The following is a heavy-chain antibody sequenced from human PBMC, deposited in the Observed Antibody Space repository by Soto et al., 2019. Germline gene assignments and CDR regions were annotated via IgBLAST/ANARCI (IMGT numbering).Heavy chain of an antibody. Sequence: ASVKVSCKASGYTFTTYDISWVRQAPGQVLEWMGWISAYNGNTNYAQNFQGRVTMTTDTSTSTAYMELSSLRSDDTAVYYCARSRVTMYGMDIWGQGTTVTVSS. CDR2: ISAYNGNT. CDR3: ARSRVTMYGMDI. CDR1: GYTFTTYD. J-gene: IGHJ6*02. D-gene: IGHD3-10*01. V-gene: IGHV1-18*01.